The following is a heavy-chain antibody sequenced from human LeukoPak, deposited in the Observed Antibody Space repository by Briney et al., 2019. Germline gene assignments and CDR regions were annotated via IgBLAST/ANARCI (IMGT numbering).Heavy chain of an antibody. J-gene: IGHJ4*02. V-gene: IGHV3-23*01. CDR1: GFTFSSYA. CDR2: VGGDDAT. D-gene: IGHD7-27*01. Sequence: GGSLRLSCAASGFTFSSYAMSWVRQAPGKGLEWVSFVGGDDATYYADSVKGRFTVSRDNSKNTLSLQMNSPRLEDTAVYYCAKDGGLWVSAHWGDSWGRGTLVTVSS. CDR3: AKDGGLWVSAHWGDS.